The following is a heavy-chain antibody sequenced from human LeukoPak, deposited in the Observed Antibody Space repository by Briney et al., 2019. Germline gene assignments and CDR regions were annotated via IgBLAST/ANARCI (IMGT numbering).Heavy chain of an antibody. CDR2: IYYSGST. CDR1: GVSISSYY. Sequence: SETLSLTCTVSGVSISSYYWSWLRQPPGKGLKWIGYIYYSGSTNYNPSLKSRVTISVDTSKNQFSLKLSSVTAADTAVYYCASFTAMANDAFDIWGQGTMVTVSS. CDR3: ASFTAMANDAFDI. V-gene: IGHV4-59*01. D-gene: IGHD5-18*01. J-gene: IGHJ3*02.